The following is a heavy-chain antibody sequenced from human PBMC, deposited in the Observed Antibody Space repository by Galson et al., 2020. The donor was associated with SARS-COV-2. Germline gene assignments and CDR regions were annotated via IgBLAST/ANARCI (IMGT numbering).Heavy chain of an antibody. Sequence: SETLSLTCTVSGGSISSYYWSWIRQPPGKGLEWIGYIYYSGSTNYNPSLKSRVTISVDTSKNQFSLKLSSVTAADTAVYYCARDRLVSDLWGRGTLVTVSS. CDR1: GGSISSYY. V-gene: IGHV4-59*01. J-gene: IGHJ2*01. CDR3: ARDRLVSDL. CDR2: IYYSGST. D-gene: IGHD6-6*01.